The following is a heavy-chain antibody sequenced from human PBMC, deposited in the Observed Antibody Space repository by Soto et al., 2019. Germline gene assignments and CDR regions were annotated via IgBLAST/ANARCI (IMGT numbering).Heavy chain of an antibody. D-gene: IGHD3-10*01. V-gene: IGHV3-74*01. CDR2: INTDGTST. CDR3: ARAGSFRFDY. CDR1: GFSFSSYW. Sequence: GGSLRLSCXASGFSFSSYWSHWVRQAPGKGLVWVSRINTDGTSTSYADSVKGRFTISRDNAKNTLYLQMNSLGIDDTAVYYCARAGSFRFDYWGLGTLVTVSS. J-gene: IGHJ4*02.